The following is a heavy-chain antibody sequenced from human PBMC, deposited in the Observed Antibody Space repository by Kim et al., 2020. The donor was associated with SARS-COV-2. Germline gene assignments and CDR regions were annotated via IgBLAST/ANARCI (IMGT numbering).Heavy chain of an antibody. V-gene: IGHV3-66*01. CDR3: WQDSSYF. CDR2: IYGGGST. Sequence: GGSLRLSCVASGFTFSSNYMSWVRQAPGKGLEWVSIIYGGGSTYYSDSSVISRITISDDNTNTAQFQQNSRLAADATAVYYCWQDSSYF. CDR1: GFTFSSNY. J-gene: IGHJ4*01.